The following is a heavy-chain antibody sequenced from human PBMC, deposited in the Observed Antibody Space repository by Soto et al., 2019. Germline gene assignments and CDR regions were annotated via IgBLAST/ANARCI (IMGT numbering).Heavy chain of an antibody. V-gene: IGHV3-15*07. CDR1: GFTFSNAW. J-gene: IGHJ4*02. Sequence: GGSLRLSCAASGFTFSNAWMNWVRQAPGKGLEWVGRIKSKTDGGTTDYAAPVKGRFTISRDDSKNTLYLQMNSLKTEDTAVYYCTAHLYYYGSGSSHSGYWGPGTLVTVSS. CDR3: TAHLYYYGSGSSHSGY. D-gene: IGHD3-10*01. CDR2: IKSKTDGGTT.